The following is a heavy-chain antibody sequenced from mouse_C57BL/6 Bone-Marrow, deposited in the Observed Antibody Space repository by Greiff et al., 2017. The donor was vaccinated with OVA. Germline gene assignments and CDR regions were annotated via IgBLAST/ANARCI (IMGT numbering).Heavy chain of an antibody. V-gene: IGHV14-4*01. D-gene: IGHD1-1*01. CDR3: TPVLLRYYFAY. CDR1: GFNIKDDY. Sequence: VQLKQSGAELVRPGASVKLSCTASGFNIKDDYMHWVQQMPEQGLEWIGWIDPEDGDTEYASTFQGHATISADKSSNTAYLQLSSLTSEDTAAYYCTPVLLRYYFAYWGQGTTLTVSA. J-gene: IGHJ2*01. CDR2: IDPEDGDT.